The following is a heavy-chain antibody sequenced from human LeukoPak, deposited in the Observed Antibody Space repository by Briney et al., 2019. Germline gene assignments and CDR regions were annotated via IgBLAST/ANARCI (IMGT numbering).Heavy chain of an antibody. V-gene: IGHV3-21*01. CDR2: ISSSSSYI. Sequence: GGSLRLSCAASGFTFSSYSMNWVRQAPGKGLEWVSSISSSSSYIYYADSVKDRFTISRDNAKNSLYLQMNSLRAEDTAVYYCARDHGSYYAMYYFDYWGQGTLVTVSS. CDR3: ARDHGSYYAMYYFDY. CDR1: GFTFSSYS. D-gene: IGHD1-26*01. J-gene: IGHJ4*02.